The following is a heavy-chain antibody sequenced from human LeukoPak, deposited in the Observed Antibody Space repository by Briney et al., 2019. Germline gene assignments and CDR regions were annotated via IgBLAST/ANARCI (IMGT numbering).Heavy chain of an antibody. Sequence: SETLSLNCAVYSGSFSGYYWSWIRQPPGKGLEWIGEINHSGSTNYNPSLKSRVTISVDTSKNQFSLKLSSVTAADTAVYYCARESVTTPGPYYGMDVWGKGTTVTVSS. J-gene: IGHJ6*04. D-gene: IGHD4-17*01. CDR3: ARESVTTPGPYYGMDV. CDR1: SGSFSGYY. V-gene: IGHV4-34*01. CDR2: INHSGST.